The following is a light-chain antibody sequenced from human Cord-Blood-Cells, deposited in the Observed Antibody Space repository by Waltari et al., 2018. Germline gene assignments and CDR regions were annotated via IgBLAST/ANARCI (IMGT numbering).Light chain of an antibody. CDR2: DAS. CDR1: QSISSW. V-gene: IGKV1-5*01. J-gene: IGKJ2*02. Sequence: DIQMTQSPSTLSASVGDRVTITCRASQSISSWLAWYQQKPGKAPKLLIYDASSLESGVPSRFSGSGSGTEFTLTINSLQPDDFATYYCQQYSSQGTFGQGTKLEIK. CDR3: QQYSSQGT.